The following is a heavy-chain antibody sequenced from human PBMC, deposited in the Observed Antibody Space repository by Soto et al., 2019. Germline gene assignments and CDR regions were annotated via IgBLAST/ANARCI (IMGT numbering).Heavy chain of an antibody. V-gene: IGHV2-5*02. D-gene: IGHD3-3*01. Sequence: QITLEESGPTLVKPTQTLTLTCTFSGFSLSTSAVGVGWIRQPPGKALEWLALIYWDDDKRYSPSLKNRLTIPQQTSKNEVVPTMTKMDQEVTATDYGAHSLGNPYHDHLCTYHGGRYFDYLGQGTLSTV. CDR2: IYWDDDK. CDR3: AHSLGNPYHDHLCTYHGGRYFDY. CDR1: GFSLSTSAVG. J-gene: IGHJ4*02.